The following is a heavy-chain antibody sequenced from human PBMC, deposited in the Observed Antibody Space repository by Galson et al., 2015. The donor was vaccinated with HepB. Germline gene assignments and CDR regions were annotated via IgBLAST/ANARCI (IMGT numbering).Heavy chain of an antibody. J-gene: IGHJ4*02. CDR1: GYTFTNYW. D-gene: IGHD3-16*01. V-gene: IGHV5-51*01. Sequence: QSGAEVKKPGESLKISCEGSGYTFTNYWIGWVRQMPGKGLEWMGIIFPGDSDSRYSPSFQGQVTMSADKSISTAYLQWSSLKASGTAMYYCARSFGPGNFDYWGRGALVIVSS. CDR2: IFPGDSDS. CDR3: ARSFGPGNFDY.